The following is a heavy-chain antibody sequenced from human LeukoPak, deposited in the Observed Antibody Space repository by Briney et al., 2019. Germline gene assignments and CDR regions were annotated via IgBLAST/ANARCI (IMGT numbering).Heavy chain of an antibody. Sequence: KPSETLSLTCAVSGGSISSGGYSWSWIRQPPGKGLEWIGYIYHSGSTYYNPSLKSRVTISVDRSKNQFSLKLSSVTAADTAVYYCARDFGSLDYWGQGTLVTVSS. V-gene: IGHV4-30-2*01. CDR1: GGSISSGGYS. CDR2: IYHSGST. D-gene: IGHD1-26*01. CDR3: ARDFGSLDY. J-gene: IGHJ4*02.